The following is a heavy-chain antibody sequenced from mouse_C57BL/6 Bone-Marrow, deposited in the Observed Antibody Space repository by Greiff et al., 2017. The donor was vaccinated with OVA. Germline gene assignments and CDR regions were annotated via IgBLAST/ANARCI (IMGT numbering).Heavy chain of an antibody. J-gene: IGHJ3*01. CDR2: IYPRSGNT. CDR1: GYTFTSYG. D-gene: IGHD1-1*01. Sequence: QVQLQQSGAELARPGASVKLSCKASGYTFTSYGISWVKQRTGQGLEWIGEIYPRSGNTYYNEKFKGKATLTADKSSSTAYMELRSLTSEDSAVYFCAREMGYYGGFAYWGQGTLVTVSA. CDR3: AREMGYYGGFAY. V-gene: IGHV1-81*01.